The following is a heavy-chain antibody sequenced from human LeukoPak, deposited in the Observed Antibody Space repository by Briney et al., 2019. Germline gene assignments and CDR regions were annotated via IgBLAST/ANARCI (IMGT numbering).Heavy chain of an antibody. J-gene: IGHJ6*03. CDR3: AKCDSYYYYYYMDV. D-gene: IGHD2-21*02. CDR1: GFTFSDYY. Sequence: GGSLRLSCAASGFTFSDYYMSWIRQAPGKGLEWVSYISSSGSTICYADSVKGRFTISRDNAKNSLYLQMNSLRAEDTAVYFCAKCDSYYYYYYMDVWGKGTTVTVSS. V-gene: IGHV3-11*01. CDR2: ISSSGSTI.